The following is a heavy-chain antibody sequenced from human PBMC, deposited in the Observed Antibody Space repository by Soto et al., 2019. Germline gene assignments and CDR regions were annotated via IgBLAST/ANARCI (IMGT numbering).Heavy chain of an antibody. CDR1: GYTFTDHY. J-gene: IGHJ5*02. CDR2: IHTNSGDT. Sequence: QVQLVQSGAEVKEPGASVKVSCRTSGYTFTDHYINWVRQAPGQGHEYMGWIHTNSGDTKYTQRFQGRVTMTRDTSISTAYMELRRLTSDDSAVYYCARDLSSQSWKWVDPGGEGTLVTVSS. CDR3: ARDLSSQSWKWVDP. V-gene: IGHV1-2*02. D-gene: IGHD1-1*01.